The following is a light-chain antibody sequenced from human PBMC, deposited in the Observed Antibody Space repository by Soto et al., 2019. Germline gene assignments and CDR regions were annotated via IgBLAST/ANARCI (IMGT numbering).Light chain of an antibody. J-gene: IGLJ3*02. V-gene: IGLV1-44*01. CDR1: SSNIGTNT. Sequence: QSVLTQPPSASGTPGQRVSIYCYGSSSNIGTNTVNWYQQLPGTAPKLLIYSNDQRPSGVPDRFSGSKSGTSASLAISGLQSEDEADYYCAAWDDSLNGGLFGGGTKLTVL. CDR3: AAWDDSLNGGL. CDR2: SND.